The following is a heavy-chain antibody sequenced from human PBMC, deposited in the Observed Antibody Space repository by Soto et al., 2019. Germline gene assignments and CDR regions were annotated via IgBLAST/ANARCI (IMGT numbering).Heavy chain of an antibody. V-gene: IGHV3-30-3*01. J-gene: IGHJ4*02. CDR1: GFTFSSYA. CDR3: AEYGDYYGSGSYEPIDY. CDR2: ISYDGSNK. Sequence: GGSLRLSCAASGFTFSSYAMHWVRQAPGKGLEWVAVISYDGSNKYYADSVKGRFTISRDNSKNTLYLQMNSLRAEDTAVYYCAEYGDYYGSGSYEPIDYWGQGTLVTVSS. D-gene: IGHD3-10*01.